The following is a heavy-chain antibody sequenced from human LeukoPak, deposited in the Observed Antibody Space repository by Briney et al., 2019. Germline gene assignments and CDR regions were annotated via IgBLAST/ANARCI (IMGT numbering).Heavy chain of an antibody. CDR2: INHSGST. V-gene: IGHV4-30-2*01. Sequence: SQTLSLTCTVSGGSISSGGYYWSWIRQPPGKGLEWIGEINHSGSTNYNPSLKSRVTISVDTSKNQFSLKLSSVTAADTAVYYCARGRSSGYYGVMVYWGQGTLGTVSS. J-gene: IGHJ4*02. CDR3: ARGRSSGYYGVMVY. CDR1: GGSISSGGYY. D-gene: IGHD3-22*01.